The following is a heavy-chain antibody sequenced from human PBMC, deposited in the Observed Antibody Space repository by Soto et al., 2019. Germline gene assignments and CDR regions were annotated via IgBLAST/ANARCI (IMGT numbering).Heavy chain of an antibody. J-gene: IGHJ6*02. CDR2: MNPGSGDT. CDR1: GDIFTKND. Sequence: ASVKVSCKASGDIFTKNDVSWVRQATEQGLEWMGWMNPGSGDTGYAQKFQGRVTMTRDTSISTAYMELSRLRSDDTAVYYCARDIFVAVAGTPNYYYYGMDVWGQGTTVTVSS. CDR3: ARDIFVAVAGTPNYYYYGMDV. D-gene: IGHD6-19*01. V-gene: IGHV1-8*01.